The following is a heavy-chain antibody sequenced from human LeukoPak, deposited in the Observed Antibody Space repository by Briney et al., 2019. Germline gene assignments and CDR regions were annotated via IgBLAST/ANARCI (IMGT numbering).Heavy chain of an antibody. CDR1: GFTFSSYA. Sequence: GGSLRLSCAASGFTFSSYAMSWVRQAPGKGLEWVSAISGGGGSTYYADSVKGRFTISRDNSKNTLYLQMNSLRAEDTAVYYCAKDYVLRFLEWLPLFDYWGQGTLVTVSS. D-gene: IGHD3-3*01. CDR3: AKDYVLRFLEWLPLFDY. J-gene: IGHJ4*02. V-gene: IGHV3-23*01. CDR2: ISGGGGST.